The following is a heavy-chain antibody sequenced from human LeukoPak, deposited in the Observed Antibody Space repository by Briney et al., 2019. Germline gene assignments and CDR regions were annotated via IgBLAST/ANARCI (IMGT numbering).Heavy chain of an antibody. CDR2: IKEEGTEE. CDR1: LFPPTSSS. V-gene: IGHV3-7*05. J-gene: IGHJ4*02. D-gene: IGHD1-1*01. Sequence: GGSPRLSSAPSLFPPTSSSITSVRHAPGKGQEWVAHIKEEGTEEYYMDSVKSRFSISRDNAKNTLYLQMSSVRAEYTGVYDGARWNDGWEFDYWGQGTLVCVCS. CDR3: ARWNDGWEFDY.